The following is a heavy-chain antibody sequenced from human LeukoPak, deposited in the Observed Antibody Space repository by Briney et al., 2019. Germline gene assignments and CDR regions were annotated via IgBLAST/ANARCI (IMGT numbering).Heavy chain of an antibody. CDR3: ARGPYYDFWSGYFNYFDY. Sequence: SETLSLTCAVYGGSFSGYYWSWIRQPPGKGLEWIGEINHSGSTNYNPSLKSRVTISVDTSKNQFSLKLSSVTAADTAVYYCARGPYYDFWSGYFNYFDYWGQGTLVTVSS. CDR1: GGSFSGYY. CDR2: INHSGST. V-gene: IGHV4-34*01. D-gene: IGHD3-3*01. J-gene: IGHJ4*02.